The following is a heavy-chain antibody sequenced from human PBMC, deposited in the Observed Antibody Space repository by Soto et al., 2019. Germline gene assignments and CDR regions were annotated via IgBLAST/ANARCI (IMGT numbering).Heavy chain of an antibody. CDR1: GYTFTNYA. V-gene: IGHV1-18*01. CDR2: ITAYNGNT. Sequence: ASVKVSCQASGYTFTNYAISWVRQAPGQGLEWMGWITAYNGNTNYAQKLQDRVTMITDTSTSTAYMELRSLRSDDTAVYFCARGTPVTGYYYYMDVWGKGSTVTVSS. J-gene: IGHJ6*03. D-gene: IGHD4-17*01. CDR3: ARGTPVTGYYYYMDV.